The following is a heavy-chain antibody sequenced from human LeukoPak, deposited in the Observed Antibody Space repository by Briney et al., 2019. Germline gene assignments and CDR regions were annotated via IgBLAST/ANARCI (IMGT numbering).Heavy chain of an antibody. Sequence: SETLSLICTVSGGSISSGSYYWSWIRQPAGKGLEWIGRIYTSGSTNYNPSLKSRVTISVDTSKNQFSLKLSSVTAADTAVYYCARDSGTYYYDSSGYSSLAYWGQGTLVTVSS. CDR2: IYTSGST. D-gene: IGHD3-22*01. J-gene: IGHJ4*02. CDR3: ARDSGTYYYDSSGYSSLAY. CDR1: GGSISSGSYY. V-gene: IGHV4-61*02.